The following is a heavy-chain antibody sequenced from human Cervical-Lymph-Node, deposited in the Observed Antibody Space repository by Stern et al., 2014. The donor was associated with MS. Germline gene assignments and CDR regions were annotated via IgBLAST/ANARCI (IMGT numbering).Heavy chain of an antibody. D-gene: IGHD4-17*01. V-gene: IGHV5-51*01. CDR1: GYSFTANW. Sequence: VQLVESGAEVKKPGESLKISCKGSGYSFTANWIAWVRQMPGKGPEWMGIIYPGDSDPRSSPSFQGQVTISADKSISTAYLQWSSLKASDTAMYYCARDYGDYAFDYWGQGTLVTVSS. CDR2: IYPGDSDP. J-gene: IGHJ4*02. CDR3: ARDYGDYAFDY.